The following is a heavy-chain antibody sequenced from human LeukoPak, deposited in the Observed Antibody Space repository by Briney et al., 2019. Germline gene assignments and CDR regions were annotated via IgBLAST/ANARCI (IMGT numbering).Heavy chain of an antibody. Sequence: GGSLRLSCAPSGFTFSSYWMSWVRQAPGKGLEWVANIKQDGSEEYYVDSVKGRFTISRDNAKNSLYLQMNSLRAEDTAVYYCARDEAAIDYWGQGTLVTVSS. J-gene: IGHJ4*02. CDR3: ARDEAAIDY. D-gene: IGHD2-15*01. V-gene: IGHV3-7*03. CDR2: IKQDGSEE. CDR1: GFTFSSYW.